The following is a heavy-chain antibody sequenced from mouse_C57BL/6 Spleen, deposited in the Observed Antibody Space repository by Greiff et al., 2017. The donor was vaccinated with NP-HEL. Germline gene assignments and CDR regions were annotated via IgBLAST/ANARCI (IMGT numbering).Heavy chain of an antibody. V-gene: IGHV1-61*01. CDR2: IYPSDSET. Sequence: QVQLQQPGAELVRPGSSVKLSCKASGYTFTSYWLDWVKQRPGQGLEWIGNIYPSDSETHYNQKFKDKATLTVDKSSSTAYMQLSSLTSEDSAVYYCAREDSSGSWFAYWGQGTLVTVSA. J-gene: IGHJ3*01. D-gene: IGHD3-2*02. CDR3: AREDSSGSWFAY. CDR1: GYTFTSYW.